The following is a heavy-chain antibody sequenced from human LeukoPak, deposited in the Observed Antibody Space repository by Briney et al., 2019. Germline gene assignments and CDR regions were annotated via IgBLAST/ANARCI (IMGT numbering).Heavy chain of an antibody. CDR3: ARNQRPPLRLYYSFMDV. CDR2: INHSGST. Sequence: SETLSLTCAVYDGSLSGYYWSWIRQSPGKGLEWIEEINHSGSTNYNPSLQSRVTISVDTSKNQLSLELNSVTAADTAVYYCARNQRPPLRLYYSFMDVWGKGTTVTVSS. J-gene: IGHJ6*03. V-gene: IGHV4-34*01. CDR1: DGSLSGYY. D-gene: IGHD4-17*01.